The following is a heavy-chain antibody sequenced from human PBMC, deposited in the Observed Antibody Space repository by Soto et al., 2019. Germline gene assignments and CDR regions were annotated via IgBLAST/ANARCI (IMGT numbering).Heavy chain of an antibody. V-gene: IGHV1-18*01. J-gene: IGHJ4*02. CDR2: ISAYNGNT. CDR3: ARDLVTPEELPFDY. CDR1: GYTFTSYG. Sequence: GASVKVSCKASGYTFTSYGISWVRQAPGQGLEWMGWISAYNGNTNYAQKLQGRVTMTTDTSTSTAYMEMRSLRSDDTAVYYCARDLVTPEELPFDYWGQGTLVTVSS. D-gene: IGHD1-7*01.